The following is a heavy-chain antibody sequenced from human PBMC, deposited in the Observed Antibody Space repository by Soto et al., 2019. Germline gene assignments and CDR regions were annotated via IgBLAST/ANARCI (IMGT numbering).Heavy chain of an antibody. J-gene: IGHJ6*02. D-gene: IGHD2-21*02. V-gene: IGHV4-59*08. CDR1: GGSISSDY. Sequence: SETLSLTCTVSGGSISSDYWTWIRQPPGKGLEWIGYVYYSGSTKYNPSLKSRVTMSVDTSKSQFSLKLSSVTAADTAVYYCARYCGGDCDTRYYGMDVWGQGTTVTVSS. CDR3: ARYCGGDCDTRYYGMDV. CDR2: VYYSGST.